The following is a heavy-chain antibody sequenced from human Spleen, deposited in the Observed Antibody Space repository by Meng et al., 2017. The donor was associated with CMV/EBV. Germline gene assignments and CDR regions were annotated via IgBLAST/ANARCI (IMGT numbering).Heavy chain of an antibody. V-gene: IGHV3-7*01. CDR3: AREPGRGAFNI. D-gene: IGHD3-10*01. J-gene: IGHJ3*02. Sequence: GESLKISCAASGFTFSSYWMSWVRQAPGKGLEWVANIKQDGSEKYYVDSVKGRFTISRDNTNNTLYLQMYGLRAEDTAVYYCAREPGRGAFNIWGQGTMVTVSS. CDR1: GFTFSSYW. CDR2: IKQDGSEK.